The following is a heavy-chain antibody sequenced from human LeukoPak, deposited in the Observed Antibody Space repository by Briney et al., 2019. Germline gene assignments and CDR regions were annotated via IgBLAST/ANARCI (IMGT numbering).Heavy chain of an antibody. CDR3: ARDSSLTYSSGGFDY. D-gene: IGHD6-19*01. Sequence: SETPSLTCTVSGGSISSGDYYWSWIRQPPGKGLEWIGYIYYSGSTYHNPSLKSRVTISVDTSKNQFSLKLSSVTAADTAVYYCARDSSLTYSSGGFDYWGQGTLVTVSS. J-gene: IGHJ4*02. CDR1: GGSISSGDYY. CDR2: IYYSGST. V-gene: IGHV4-30-4*01.